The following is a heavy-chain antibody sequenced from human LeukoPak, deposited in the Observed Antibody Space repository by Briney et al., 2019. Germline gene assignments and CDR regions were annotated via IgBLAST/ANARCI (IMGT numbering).Heavy chain of an antibody. Sequence: GWSLRLSCTTTVFTFTNSCFNWVRQPPAKGLECVASIGPTCFDRYHADSIKGTFTISRDNANNFLYLQMDSLRAEDTAVYYCATETNGRHYDYWGQGTLLTVSS. D-gene: IGHD1-14*01. CDR3: ATETNGRHYDY. CDR2: IGPTCFDR. J-gene: IGHJ4*02. CDR1: VFTFTNSC. V-gene: IGHV3-21*06.